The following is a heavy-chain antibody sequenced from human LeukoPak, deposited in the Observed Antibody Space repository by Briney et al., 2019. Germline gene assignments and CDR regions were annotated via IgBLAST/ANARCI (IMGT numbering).Heavy chain of an antibody. V-gene: IGHV4-59*12. Sequence: PSETLSLTCTVSGGSISSYYWSWIRQPPGKGLEWIGYIYNSESNNYKPSLKSRVTISADTSKNQLSLKLSSVTAADTAVYYCARGERWIQLWFPFDYWGQGTLVTVSS. J-gene: IGHJ4*02. CDR3: ARGERWIQLWFPFDY. D-gene: IGHD5-18*01. CDR2: IYNSESN. CDR1: GGSISSYY.